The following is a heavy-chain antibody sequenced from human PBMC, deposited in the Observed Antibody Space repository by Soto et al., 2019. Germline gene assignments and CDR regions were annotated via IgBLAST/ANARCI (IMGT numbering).Heavy chain of an antibody. CDR3: ARVTQYYDFWSGYHREIMDV. J-gene: IGHJ6*02. Sequence: GASVKVSCKASGYTFTGYYMHWVRQAPGQGLEWMGWINPNSGGTNYAQKFQGWVTMTRDTSISTAYMELSRLRSDDTAVYYCARVTQYYDFWSGYHREIMDVWGQGTTVTVSS. V-gene: IGHV1-2*04. CDR2: INPNSGGT. D-gene: IGHD3-3*01. CDR1: GYTFTGYY.